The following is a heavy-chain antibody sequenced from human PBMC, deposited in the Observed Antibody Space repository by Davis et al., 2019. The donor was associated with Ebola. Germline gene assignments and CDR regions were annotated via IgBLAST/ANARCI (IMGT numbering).Heavy chain of an antibody. CDR1: TNTFNTYA. CDR2: INTNTGNP. V-gene: IGHV7-4-1*02. Sequence: ASVKVSCKASTNTFNTYAMNWVRQAPGQGLEWMGWINTNTGNPTYAQGFTGRFVFSMDTSVSTGYLQISGLKAEDTAVYYCANIPVPGGWGQGTMVTV. CDR3: ANIPVPGG. J-gene: IGHJ3*01. D-gene: IGHD6-19*01.